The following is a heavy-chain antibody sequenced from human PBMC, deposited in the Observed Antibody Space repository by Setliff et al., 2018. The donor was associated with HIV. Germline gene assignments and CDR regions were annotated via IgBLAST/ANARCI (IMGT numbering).Heavy chain of an antibody. CDR1: GLTFNRYW. D-gene: IGHD5-18*01. CDR3: ATPLWSVDTTMLMWPGY. Sequence: GGSLRLSCVASGLTFNRYWMSWVRQVPGKGLEWVSNTKYDGSESYYVDSVKGRFIASTDNARNSLFLEMNSLRAEDTAVYYCATPLWSVDTTMLMWPGYWGQGTQVTVSS. J-gene: IGHJ4*02. V-gene: IGHV3-7*03. CDR2: TKYDGSES.